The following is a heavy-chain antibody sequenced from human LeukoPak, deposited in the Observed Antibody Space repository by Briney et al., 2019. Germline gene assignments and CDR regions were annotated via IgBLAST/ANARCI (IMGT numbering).Heavy chain of an antibody. J-gene: IGHJ4*02. Sequence: GGSLRPSCAASGFTFSGSVMHWVRQASGKGLEWVGRIRSKANNYATAYVASVKGRFTISRDDSKNTAFLQMNSLKTEDTAVYYCAKVGPYFDWESLVEPAYYWGQGTLVTVPS. CDR3: AKVGPYFDWESLVEPAYY. V-gene: IGHV3-73*01. CDR1: GFTFSGSV. CDR2: IRSKANNYAT. D-gene: IGHD3-9*01.